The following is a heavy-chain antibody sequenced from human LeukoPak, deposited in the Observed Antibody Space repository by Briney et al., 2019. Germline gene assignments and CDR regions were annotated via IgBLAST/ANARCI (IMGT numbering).Heavy chain of an antibody. J-gene: IGHJ6*03. Sequence: PSETLSLTCTVSGYSISSGYYWGWVRQAPGKGLEWVANIKQDGSEKYYVDSVKGRFTISRDNAKNSLYLQMNSLRAEDTAVYYCARGMVTSSIYYYYYMDVWGKGTTVTISS. CDR2: IKQDGSEK. CDR3: ARGMVTSSIYYYYYMDV. V-gene: IGHV3-7*01. CDR1: GYSISSGYY. D-gene: IGHD2-2*01.